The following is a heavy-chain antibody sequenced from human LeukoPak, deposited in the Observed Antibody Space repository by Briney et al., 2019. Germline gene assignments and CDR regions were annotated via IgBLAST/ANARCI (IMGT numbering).Heavy chain of an antibody. CDR2: IYTSGST. CDR3: ARTRTIFSGGYYYYYGMDV. Sequence: SETLSLTCTVSGGSISSYYWSWIRQPAGKGLEWIGRIYTSGSTNYNPSLKSRVTMSVDTSKNQFSLKLSSVTAADTAVYYCARTRTIFSGGYYYYYGMDVWGQGTTVTVSS. D-gene: IGHD3-3*01. CDR1: GGSISSYY. J-gene: IGHJ6*02. V-gene: IGHV4-4*07.